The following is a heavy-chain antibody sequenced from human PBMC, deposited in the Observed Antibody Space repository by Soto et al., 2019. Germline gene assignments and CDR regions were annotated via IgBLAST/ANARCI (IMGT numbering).Heavy chain of an antibody. CDR1: SGTCISYR. CDR3: VRDSGAKLSSS. D-gene: IGHD6-13*01. CDR2: IAPIYRTE. Sequence: SVKVSCRAASGTCISYRINCGRQDRGQGLQWVGGIAPIYRTEDYAQKFQGRVTITADESASTSYMELRSLKSQDTAVYYCVRDSGAKLSSSWGQGTLVTVSS. J-gene: IGHJ4*02. V-gene: IGHV1-69*13.